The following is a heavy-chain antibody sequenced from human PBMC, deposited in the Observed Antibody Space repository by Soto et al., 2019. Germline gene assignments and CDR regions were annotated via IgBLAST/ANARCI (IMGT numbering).Heavy chain of an antibody. CDR2: IIPIFGTA. J-gene: IGHJ5*02. V-gene: IGHV1-69*01. D-gene: IGHD2-15*01. Sequence: QVQLVQSGAEVKKPGSSVKVSCKASGGTFSTYAIAWVRQAPGQGLEWMGGIIPIFGTANYAQKFQGRVTITADESTSTAYMEMSSLRSEDTAVYYCARHADAGSFHNWFDPWGQGTLVTVSS. CDR1: GGTFSTYA. CDR3: ARHADAGSFHNWFDP.